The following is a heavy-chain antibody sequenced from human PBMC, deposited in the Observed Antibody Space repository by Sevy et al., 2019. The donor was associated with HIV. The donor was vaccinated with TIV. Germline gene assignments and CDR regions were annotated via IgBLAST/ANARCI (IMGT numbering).Heavy chain of an antibody. J-gene: IGHJ4*02. Sequence: GGSLRLSCAASGFTFSAYWMNWVRQAPGKGLEWVANIKSDGSDKHYVDSVEGRFTISRDNAKNSLYLQMNSLRVEDTALYYCAQETVGRFDSWGQGTLVTVSS. V-gene: IGHV3-7*01. CDR1: GFTFSAYW. D-gene: IGHD3-16*01. CDR3: AQETVGRFDS. CDR2: IKSDGSDK.